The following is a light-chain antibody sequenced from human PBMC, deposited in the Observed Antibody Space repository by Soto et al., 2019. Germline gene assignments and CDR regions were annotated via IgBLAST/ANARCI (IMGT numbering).Light chain of an antibody. V-gene: IGKV1-5*01. Sequence: DIHMTQSPSTLSASVGDRVTITCRASQTISSWLAWYQQKPGKAPKLLIYDASNLQSGIPSRFSGSGSGTEFPLTISSLQPDDFATYYCQQYNSYSWTFGQGTKV. J-gene: IGKJ1*01. CDR2: DAS. CDR1: QTISSW. CDR3: QQYNSYSWT.